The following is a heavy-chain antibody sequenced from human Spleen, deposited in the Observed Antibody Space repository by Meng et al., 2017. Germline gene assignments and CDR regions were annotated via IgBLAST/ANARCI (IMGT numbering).Heavy chain of an antibody. V-gene: IGHV3-74*02. CDR3: VRDFGGYSDF. CDR1: GFTFSSYW. Sequence: VQLVESGGGLVKPGGSLRLSCAASGFTFSSYWMHWVRQAPGKGLVWVSRINSDGSAATYADSVKGRFTISRDNAKNTLYLQMNSLRAEDTAVYYCVRDFGGYSDFWGQGTLVTVSS. J-gene: IGHJ4*02. D-gene: IGHD3-22*01. CDR2: INSDGSAA.